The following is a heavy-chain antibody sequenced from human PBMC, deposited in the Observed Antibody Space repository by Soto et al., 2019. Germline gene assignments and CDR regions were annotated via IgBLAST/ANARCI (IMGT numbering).Heavy chain of an antibody. Sequence: QITLKESGPPLVKPTQTLTLTCTFSGFSLTTDRVGVGWIRQPPGEALEWLAVIYWDDTKTYRPSLESRLTITKDTSTNQVALTMTNMDSVDTATYYCAHAYGGRSLYWGQGTLVTVSS. J-gene: IGHJ4*02. V-gene: IGHV2-5*02. CDR1: GFSLTTDRVG. CDR2: IYWDDTK. D-gene: IGHD1-26*01. CDR3: AHAYGGRSLY.